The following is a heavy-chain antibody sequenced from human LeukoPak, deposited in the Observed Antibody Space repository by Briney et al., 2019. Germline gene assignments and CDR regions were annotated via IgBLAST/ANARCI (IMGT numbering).Heavy chain of an antibody. CDR2: IHSSGDYI. V-gene: IGHV3-21*05. CDR3: AREYNSRATFDF. J-gene: IGHJ4*02. D-gene: IGHD1-20*01. CDR1: ASGVAFTSHS. Sequence: GGSLRLTCAASASGVAFTSHSMNWVRQAPGKGLEWISYIHSSGDYIFYADSVKGRFTGSRDNARNSLYLQMNSLGAEDTAIYYCAREYNSRATFDFWGQRTLVTVSS.